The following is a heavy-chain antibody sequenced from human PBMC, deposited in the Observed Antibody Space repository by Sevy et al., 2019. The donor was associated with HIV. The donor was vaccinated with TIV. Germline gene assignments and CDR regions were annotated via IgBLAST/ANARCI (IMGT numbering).Heavy chain of an antibody. V-gene: IGHV3-48*01. J-gene: IGHJ4*02. CDR2: ISESSNTI. CDR3: ARDQGQYRXXXDX. CDR1: GFTFSTYS. D-gene: IGHD6-6*01. Sequence: GGSLRLSCAISGFTFSTYSMNWVRQAPGKGLEWISYISESSNTIYYADSVKGRFTISRDNAKNSLYLQLNSLRAEDTAVYYCARDQGQYRXXXDXWGQGTVVTVSS.